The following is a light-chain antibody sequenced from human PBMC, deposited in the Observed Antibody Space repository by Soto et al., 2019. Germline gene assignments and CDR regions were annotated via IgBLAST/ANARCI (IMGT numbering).Light chain of an antibody. CDR2: GAS. V-gene: IGKV3-20*01. J-gene: IGKJ2*01. CDR3: QQYYDTPYT. CDR1: QFFGSDY. Sequence: EIVLTQSPDTLSLSPGERATLSCRASQFFGSDYLAWYQQKPGQPPRLLIYGASRRATGIPDRFSGRGSGTDFTLTITSLQPEDVGVYYCQQYYDTPYTFGQGTKLEIK.